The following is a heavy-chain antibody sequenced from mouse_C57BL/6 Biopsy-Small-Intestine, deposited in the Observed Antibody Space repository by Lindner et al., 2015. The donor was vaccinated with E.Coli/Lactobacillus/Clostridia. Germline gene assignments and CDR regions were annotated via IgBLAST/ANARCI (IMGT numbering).Heavy chain of an antibody. CDR1: GYTFTTYW. D-gene: IGHD2-1*01. Sequence: VQLQESGAELAKPGASVKLSCKASGYTFTTYWMHWVRQRPGQGLEWIGYINPSSGYTKYNQKFKDKATLTADRSSSTAYMQLSSLTYEDSAVYYCARDYGNSYYYTMDYWGQGTSVTVSS. V-gene: IGHV1-7*01. CDR3: ARDYGNSYYYTMDY. J-gene: IGHJ4*01. CDR2: INPSSGYT.